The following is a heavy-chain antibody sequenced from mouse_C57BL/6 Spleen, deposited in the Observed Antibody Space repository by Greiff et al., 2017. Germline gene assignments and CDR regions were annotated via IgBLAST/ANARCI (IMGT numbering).Heavy chain of an antibody. CDR1: GYTFTSYW. V-gene: IGHV1-64*01. CDR3: GRDDGYYRGAMDN. Sequence: QVQLQQPGAELVKPGASVKLSCKASGYTFTSYWMHWVKQRPGQGLEWIGMIHPNSGSTNYNEKFKSKATLTVDKSSSTAYMQLSSLTSEDSAVYYCGRDDGYYRGAMDNWGQGTSVTVSS. J-gene: IGHJ4*01. D-gene: IGHD2-3*01. CDR2: IHPNSGST.